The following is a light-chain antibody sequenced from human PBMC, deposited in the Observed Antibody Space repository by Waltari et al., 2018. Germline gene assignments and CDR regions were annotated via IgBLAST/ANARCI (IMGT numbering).Light chain of an antibody. Sequence: DLQMTQSPSSLAASVGDRVTITCRASQNISRYLNWYQQKPGKAPNLLIYAASSLQSGVPSRFSGSGSGRDFTLIITSLQPEDFATYYCQQSYSFTRTFGQGTKVEIK. CDR1: QNISRY. CDR3: QQSYSFTRT. J-gene: IGKJ1*01. V-gene: IGKV1-39*01. CDR2: AAS.